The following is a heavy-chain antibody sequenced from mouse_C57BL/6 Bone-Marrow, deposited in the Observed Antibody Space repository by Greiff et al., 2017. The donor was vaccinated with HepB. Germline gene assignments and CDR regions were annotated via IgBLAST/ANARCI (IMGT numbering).Heavy chain of an antibody. CDR3: AFYGGNAMDY. V-gene: IGHV1-87*01. J-gene: IGHJ4*01. D-gene: IGHD1-1*01. Sequence: VKLQQSGTVLARPGASVKMSCKTSGYTFTSYWMHWVKQRPGQGLEWIGAIYPGNGDTSYNQKFKGKATLTADKSSSTAYMQLSSLTSEDSAVYYCAFYGGNAMDYWGQGTSVTVSS. CDR2: IYPGNGDT. CDR1: GYTFTSYW.